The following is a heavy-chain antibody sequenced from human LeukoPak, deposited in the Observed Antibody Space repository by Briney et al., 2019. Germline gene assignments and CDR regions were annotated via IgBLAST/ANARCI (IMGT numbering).Heavy chain of an antibody. CDR3: AARYYYGSGRIDP. V-gene: IGHV1-58*02. Sequence: SVKVSCKASGYTFTSYDINWVRQARGQRLEWIGWIVDGSGNTNYAQKFQERVTITRDMSTSTAYMELSSLRSEDTAVYYCAARYYYGSGRIDPWGQGNLVTVSS. J-gene: IGHJ5*02. D-gene: IGHD3-10*01. CDR2: IVDGSGNT. CDR1: GYTFTSYD.